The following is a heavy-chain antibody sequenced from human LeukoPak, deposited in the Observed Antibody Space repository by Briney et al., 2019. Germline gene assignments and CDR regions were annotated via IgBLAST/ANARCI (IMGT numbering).Heavy chain of an antibody. CDR3: ARGGFYRSSGWYY. D-gene: IGHD6-19*01. Sequence: PSETLSLTSAVYVGSFSCYYRRWIRQPPGHAQEWLGEITHSGSTHYNPSLKSRVTISVDTSKNQFSLKLSSVTAADTAVYYCARGGFYRSSGWYYWGQGTLVTVSS. CDR1: VGSFSCYY. V-gene: IGHV4-34*01. CDR2: ITHSGST. J-gene: IGHJ4*02.